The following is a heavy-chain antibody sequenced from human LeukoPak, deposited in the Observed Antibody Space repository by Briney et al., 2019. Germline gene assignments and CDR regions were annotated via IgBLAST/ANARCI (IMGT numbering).Heavy chain of an antibody. V-gene: IGHV3-48*04. CDR3: ARDNKATGSAFDI. Sequence: GGSLRLSCAASGFTFSSYSMNWVRQAPGKGLEWVSYISISSSTIYYADSVKGRFTISRDNAKNSLYLQMNSLRAEDTAVYYCARDNKATGSAFDIWGQGTMVTVSS. D-gene: IGHD5-12*01. CDR2: ISISSSTI. J-gene: IGHJ3*02. CDR1: GFTFSSYS.